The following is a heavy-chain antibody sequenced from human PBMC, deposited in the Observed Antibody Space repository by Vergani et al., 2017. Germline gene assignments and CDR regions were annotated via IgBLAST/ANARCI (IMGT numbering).Heavy chain of an antibody. D-gene: IGHD6-13*01. J-gene: IGHJ4*02. V-gene: IGHV4-4*07. CDR3: ARHSIGYSSSWVFDY. CDR1: GGSISSYY. CDR2: IYTSGRT. Sequence: QVQLQESGPGLVKPSETLSLTCTVSGGSISSYYWSWIRQPAGKGLEWIGRIYTSGRTNYNPSLKSRVTMSVDTSKNQFSLKLSSVTAADTAVYYCARHSIGYSSSWVFDYWGQGTLVTVSS.